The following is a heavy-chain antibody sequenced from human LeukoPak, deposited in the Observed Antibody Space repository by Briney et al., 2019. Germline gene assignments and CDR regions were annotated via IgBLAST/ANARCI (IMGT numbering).Heavy chain of an antibody. D-gene: IGHD1-26*01. CDR3: ARERGGGPSGSYLDY. CDR1: GFTFDDYY. V-gene: IGHV3-20*04. J-gene: IGHJ4*02. CDR2: ISWDGGST. Sequence: GGSLRLSCAASGFTFDDYYMSWVRQAPGKGLEWVSGISWDGGSTVYADSVKGRFTISRDNAKNSLYLQMNSLRAEDTALYYCARERGGGPSGSYLDYWGQGTLATVSS.